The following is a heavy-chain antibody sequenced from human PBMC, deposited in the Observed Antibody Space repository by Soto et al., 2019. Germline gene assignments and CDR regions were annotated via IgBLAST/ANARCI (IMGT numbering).Heavy chain of an antibody. J-gene: IGHJ6*02. Sequence: QVQLQESGPGLVKPSQTLSLTCTVSGGSISSGGYYWRWIRQHPGKGLEWIGYIYYIGSTYYNPSLKSRVTISVDTSKNQFTLKLSSVTAADTAVYYCARFRGWVRFLEGMDGMDVWGQGTTVTVSS. V-gene: IGHV4-31*03. CDR2: IYYIGST. CDR3: ARFRGWVRFLEGMDGMDV. CDR1: GGSISSGGYY. D-gene: IGHD3-3*01.